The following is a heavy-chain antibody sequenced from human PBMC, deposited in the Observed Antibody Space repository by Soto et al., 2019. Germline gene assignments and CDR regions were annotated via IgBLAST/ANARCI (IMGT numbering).Heavy chain of an antibody. D-gene: IGHD4-4*01. CDR2: IHSNGYS. V-gene: IGHV4-59*08. CDR3: GRHGLVPLQGLVDV. CDR1: GGSITNYY. J-gene: IGHJ6*02. Sequence: QVQLQESGPGLVKPSETLSLTCTVSGGSITNYYCSWFRQPPGKGLEWIGYIHSNGYSAYNLALMRQVPMSMETSKTQLYLMVESGTATDTAVYYWGRHGLVPLQGLVDVWGQGTTVIVSS.